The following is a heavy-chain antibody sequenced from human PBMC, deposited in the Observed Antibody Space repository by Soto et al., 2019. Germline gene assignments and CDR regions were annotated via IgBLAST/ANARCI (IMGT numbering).Heavy chain of an antibody. CDR3: ARVEMATNSNWFDP. CDR2: IIPILGIA. J-gene: IGHJ5*02. Sequence: QVQLVQSGAEVKKPGSSVKVSCKASGGTFSSYTISWVRQAPGQGLEWMGRIIPILGIANYAQKFQGRVTITADKSTSTAYMELSSLRSEDTAVYYCARVEMATNSNWFDPWGQGTRVTVS. D-gene: IGHD5-12*01. V-gene: IGHV1-69*02. CDR1: GGTFSSYT.